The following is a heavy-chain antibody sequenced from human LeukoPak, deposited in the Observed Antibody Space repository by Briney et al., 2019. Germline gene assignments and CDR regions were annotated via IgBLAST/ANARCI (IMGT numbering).Heavy chain of an antibody. D-gene: IGHD6-13*01. CDR2: INSDGSST. J-gene: IGHJ4*02. Sequence: PGGSLRLSCAASGFTFSSYWMHWVRRAPGKGLVWVSRINSDGSSTSYADSVKGRFTISRDNAKNTLYLQMNSLRAEDTAVYYCARYRSSWYVVDYWGQGTLVTVSS. V-gene: IGHV3-74*01. CDR1: GFTFSSYW. CDR3: ARYRSSWYVVDY.